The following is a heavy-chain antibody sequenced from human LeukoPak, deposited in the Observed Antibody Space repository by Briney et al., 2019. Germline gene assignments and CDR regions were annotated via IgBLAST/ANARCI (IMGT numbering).Heavy chain of an antibody. CDR2: INHSGST. J-gene: IGHJ6*02. D-gene: IGHD3-10*01. CDR1: GGPFRGYY. Sequence: SETLSLTCAVYGGPFRGYYWRWIRQPPGKGLEGIGEINHSGSTNYNPSLKSRVTISVDTSKNQFSLKLSSVTAADTAVYYCARGRYYYGSGSPRGSAMDVWGQGTTVTVSS. V-gene: IGHV4-34*01. CDR3: ARGRYYYGSGSPRGSAMDV.